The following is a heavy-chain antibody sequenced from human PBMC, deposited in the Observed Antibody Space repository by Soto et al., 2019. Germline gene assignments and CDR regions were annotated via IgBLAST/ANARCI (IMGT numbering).Heavy chain of an antibody. CDR3: ARDGDYY. CDR1: GFTFSSYG. Sequence: PGGSLRLSCAASGFTFSSYGMHWVRQAPGKGLEWVAFIWYDGSNKYYADSVKGRFTISRDNSKNTLYLQMNSLRAEDTAMYYGARDGDYYWGQGTLVTVSS. V-gene: IGHV3-33*01. D-gene: IGHD3-10*01. J-gene: IGHJ4*02. CDR2: IWYDGSNK.